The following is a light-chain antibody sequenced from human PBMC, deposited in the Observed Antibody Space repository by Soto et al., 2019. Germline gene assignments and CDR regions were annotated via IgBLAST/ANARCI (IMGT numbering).Light chain of an antibody. Sequence: DIQMTQSPSSVAASVGDRVTSTCRSSEDISTWLAWYQQKPGKAPKLLIYAASTLQSGVPSSFSGSGSGTEFTLTISSLQPEDFATYYCQQLNSYPITFGQGTQREIK. CDR1: EDISTW. CDR2: AAS. CDR3: QQLNSYPIT. V-gene: IGKV1-12*01. J-gene: IGKJ5*01.